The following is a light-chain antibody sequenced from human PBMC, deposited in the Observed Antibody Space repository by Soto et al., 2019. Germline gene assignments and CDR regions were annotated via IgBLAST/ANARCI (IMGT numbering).Light chain of an antibody. Sequence: QSVLTQPPSASGTPGQRVTISCSGSSSNIGSNTVNWYQQLPGTAPKLLIYSNNQRPSGVPDRFSGSKSGTSASLAISGLQSEDEADYYCAAWDDSSTLVFGTGTKVTVL. CDR3: AAWDDSSTLV. V-gene: IGLV1-44*01. J-gene: IGLJ1*01. CDR1: SSNIGSNT. CDR2: SNN.